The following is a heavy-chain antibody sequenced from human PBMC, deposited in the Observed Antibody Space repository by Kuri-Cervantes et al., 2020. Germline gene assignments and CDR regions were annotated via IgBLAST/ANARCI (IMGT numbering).Heavy chain of an antibody. J-gene: IGHJ4*02. CDR3: ARDQIHSAVVTARGLGY. V-gene: IGHV1-46*01. Sequence: ASVKVSCKASGYTFTDYYMHWVRQAPGQGLEWVGIINPSGGSTSYAQKFQGRVTMTRDTSTSTVYMELSSLRSEDTAVYYCARDQIHSAVVTARGLGYWGQGTLVTVSS. CDR2: INPSGGST. D-gene: IGHD2-21*02. CDR1: GYTFTDYY.